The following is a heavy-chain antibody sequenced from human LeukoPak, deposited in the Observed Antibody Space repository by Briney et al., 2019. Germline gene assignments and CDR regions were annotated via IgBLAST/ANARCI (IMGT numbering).Heavy chain of an antibody. D-gene: IGHD3-10*01. CDR2: IIPIFGTA. CDR3: GTMVRGVNHFDY. Sequence: SVKVSCKASGGTFSSYAISWVRQAPGQGLEWMGGIIPIFGTANYAQKFQGRVTITADESTSTAYMELSSLRSEGTAVYYCGTMVRGVNHFDYWGQGTLVTVSS. V-gene: IGHV1-69*13. CDR1: GGTFSSYA. J-gene: IGHJ4*02.